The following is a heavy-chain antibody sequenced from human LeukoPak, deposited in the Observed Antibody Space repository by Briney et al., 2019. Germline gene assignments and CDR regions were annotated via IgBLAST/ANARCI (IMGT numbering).Heavy chain of an antibody. Sequence: SVKVSCKASGYTFTSYGISWVRQAPGQGLEWMGGIIPIFGTANYAQKFQGRVTITTDESTSTAYMELSSLRSEDTAVYYCAAYYDSSGYYRKNDYWGQGTLVTVSS. CDR2: IIPIFGTA. V-gene: IGHV1-69*05. J-gene: IGHJ4*02. CDR1: GYTFTSYG. CDR3: AAYYDSSGYYRKNDY. D-gene: IGHD3-22*01.